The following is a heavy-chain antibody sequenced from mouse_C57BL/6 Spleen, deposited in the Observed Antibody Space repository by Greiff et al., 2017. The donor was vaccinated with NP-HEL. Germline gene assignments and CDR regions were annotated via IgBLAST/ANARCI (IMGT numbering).Heavy chain of an antibody. Sequence: QVQLQQPGAELVKPGASLKLSCKASGYTFTSYWMPWVKQTPGQGLEWIGMIHPNSGSTNYNEKFKSKATLTVDKSSSTAYMQLSSLTSEDTAVYYCARSSSYVSFDYWGQGTTLTVSS. V-gene: IGHV1-64*01. D-gene: IGHD1-1*01. CDR3: ARSSSYVSFDY. J-gene: IGHJ2*01. CDR2: IHPNSGST. CDR1: GYTFTSYW.